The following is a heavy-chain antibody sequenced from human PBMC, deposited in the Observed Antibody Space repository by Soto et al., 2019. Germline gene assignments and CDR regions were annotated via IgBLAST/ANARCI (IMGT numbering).Heavy chain of an antibody. CDR2: IIPIFGTA. D-gene: IGHD3-3*01. J-gene: IGHJ6*02. CDR3: ARVGITIFGVVIGYYYGMDV. V-gene: IGHV1-69*06. CDR1: GGTFSSYA. Sequence: SVKVSCKASGGTFSSYAISWVRQAPGQGLEWMGGIIPIFGTANYAQKFQGRVTITADKSTSTAYMELSSLRSEDTAVYYCARVGITIFGVVIGYYYGMDVCGQGTTVTVSS.